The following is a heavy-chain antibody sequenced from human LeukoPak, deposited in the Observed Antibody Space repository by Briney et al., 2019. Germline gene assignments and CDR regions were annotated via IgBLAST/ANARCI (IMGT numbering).Heavy chain of an antibody. CDR3: ARDRSYYSDTGTDY. V-gene: IGHV4-61*02. CDR2: IHTIGNT. J-gene: IGHJ4*02. Sequence: SETLSLTCTVSGVSISRGSHYWSWIRQPAGKGLEWIGRIHTIGNTNYSPSLWRRVTVSVDTSKNQFSLRLHSVTAADTAVYYCARDRSYYSDTGTDYWGQGALVTVSS. D-gene: IGHD3-22*01. CDR1: GVSISRGSHY.